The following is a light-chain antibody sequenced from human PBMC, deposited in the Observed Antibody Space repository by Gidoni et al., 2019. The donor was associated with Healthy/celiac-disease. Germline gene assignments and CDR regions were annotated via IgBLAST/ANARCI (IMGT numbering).Light chain of an antibody. CDR3: QQRSNWPLT. CDR1: QSVSSY. J-gene: IGKJ4*01. V-gene: IGKV3-11*01. CDR2: DAS. Sequence: EIVLTQSPATLSVSPGERATLSCRASQSVSSYLAWYQRKPGQAPRLLIYDASNRATGIPARFSGSGSGTDFTLTISSLEPKDFAVYYCQQRSNWPLTFGGGTKVEIK.